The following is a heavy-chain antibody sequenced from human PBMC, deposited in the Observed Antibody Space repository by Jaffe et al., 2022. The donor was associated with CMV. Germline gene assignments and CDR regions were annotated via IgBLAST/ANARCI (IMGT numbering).Heavy chain of an antibody. CDR3: ARDQGPLRFGELLMKYYYYGMDV. CDR2: ISSSGSTI. CDR1: GFTFSDYY. J-gene: IGHJ6*02. V-gene: IGHV3-11*01. D-gene: IGHD3-10*01. Sequence: QVQLVESGGGLVKPGGSLRLSCAASGFTFSDYYMSWIRQAPGKGLEWVSYISSSGSTIYYADSVKGRFTISRDNAKNSLYLQMNSLRAEDTAVYYCARDQGPLRFGELLMKYYYYGMDVWGQGTTVTVSS.